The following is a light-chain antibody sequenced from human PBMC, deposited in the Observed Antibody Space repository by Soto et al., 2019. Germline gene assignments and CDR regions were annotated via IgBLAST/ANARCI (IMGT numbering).Light chain of an antibody. CDR1: TSNIGRNY. J-gene: IGLJ3*02. CDR3: VTWDDILGGV. V-gene: IGLV1-47*01. CDR2: RNN. Sequence: QPVLTQPPSASATPGQRVSISCSGSTSNIGRNYVYWYQQVPGTAPKLLIYRNNLRPSGVPDRFSGSTSGTSASLAISGLRSEDEADYYCVTWDDILGGVFGRGTKLTVL.